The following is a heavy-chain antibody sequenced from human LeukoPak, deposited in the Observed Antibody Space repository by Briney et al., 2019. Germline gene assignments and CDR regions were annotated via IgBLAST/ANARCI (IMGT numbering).Heavy chain of an antibody. Sequence: GGSLRLSCAASGFTFSDYYMSWIRQAPGQGLEWVAYISHSSGFTNYADSVKGRFAISRDNAKNSLYLQMGSLRAEDTAIYYCAKLFKAYSSTWIDYWGQGNLVTVSS. CDR1: GFTFSDYY. D-gene: IGHD6-13*01. J-gene: IGHJ4*02. CDR2: ISHSSGFT. V-gene: IGHV3-11*03. CDR3: AKLFKAYSSTWIDY.